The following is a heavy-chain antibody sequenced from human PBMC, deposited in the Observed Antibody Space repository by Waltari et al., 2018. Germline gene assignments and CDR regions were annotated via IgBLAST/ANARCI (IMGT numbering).Heavy chain of an antibody. Sequence: QVQLVQSGAEVKKPGASVKVSCKASGYTFTSYDINWVRQATGQGLEWMGWMNPNSGNTGYAQKFQGRVTITRNTSISTAYMELTRLRSDDTAVYYCASSYDSSGLSGFDYWGQGTLVTVSS. V-gene: IGHV1-8*03. D-gene: IGHD3-22*01. CDR3: ASSYDSSGLSGFDY. CDR2: MNPNSGNT. J-gene: IGHJ4*02. CDR1: GYTFTSYD.